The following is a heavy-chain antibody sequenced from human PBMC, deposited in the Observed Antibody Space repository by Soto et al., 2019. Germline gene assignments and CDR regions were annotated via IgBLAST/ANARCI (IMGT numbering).Heavy chain of an antibody. CDR2: IYYSGST. J-gene: IGHJ5*02. Sequence: SETLCLTWTVSGGSISSSVYYWGWIRQPPGKGLEWIGSIYYSGSTYYNPSLKSRVTISVDTSKNQFSLKLSSVTAADTAVYYCARHRVTNYYDSSGYHNWFDPWGQGTLVTVSS. V-gene: IGHV4-39*01. CDR1: GGSISSSVYY. D-gene: IGHD3-22*01. CDR3: ARHRVTNYYDSSGYHNWFDP.